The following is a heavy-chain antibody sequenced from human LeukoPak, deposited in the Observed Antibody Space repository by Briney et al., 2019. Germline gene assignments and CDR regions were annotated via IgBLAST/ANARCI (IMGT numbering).Heavy chain of an antibody. D-gene: IGHD3-16*01. J-gene: IGHJ4*03. V-gene: IGHV1-69*01. CDR3: TTRSCGAGACSSSFYYYYGLHF. CDR2: IIPLFGTA. CDR1: GNSISKFA. Sequence: SVKVSCKASGNSISKFAVSWVRQAPGQGLEWMGGIIPLFGTAGYPQKFQGRVTITADESTSTTYMELSSLKSEDTATYYCTTRSCGAGACSSSFYYYYGLHFWGQGTPVFVSS.